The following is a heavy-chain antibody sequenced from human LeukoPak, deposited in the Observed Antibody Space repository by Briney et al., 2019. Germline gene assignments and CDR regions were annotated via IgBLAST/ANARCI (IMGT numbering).Heavy chain of an antibody. CDR3: ARSRRYYDPRRETEYYIAV. D-gene: IGHD3-22*01. CDR2: IYWNDHK. V-gene: IGHV2-5*01. Sequence: GPTPVNPTQTLAPTWAFSGVGLASSGGGGGWILEPPGMALEWLTIIYWNDHKRYSPYLKSRIPLTKDNSKNQVVLTMTNMDPVDTATYYCARSRRYYDPRRETEYYIAVWGKGPTVTISS. J-gene: IGHJ6*03. CDR1: GVGLASSGGG.